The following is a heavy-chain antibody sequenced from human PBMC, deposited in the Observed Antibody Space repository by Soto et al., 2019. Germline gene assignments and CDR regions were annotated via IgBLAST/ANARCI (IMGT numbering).Heavy chain of an antibody. J-gene: IGHJ6*02. Sequence: QVQLQESGPGLVKPSQTLSLTCTVSGGSISSGGYYWSWIRQHPGKGLEWIGNTYYSGSTYYNPTLKSRINISVDTSKNQFALKLNSVTAADTAVYYCARDGAVPYGMVVWGQGTTVIVSS. CDR2: TYYSGST. V-gene: IGHV4-31*03. CDR1: GGSISSGGYY. CDR3: ARDGAVPYGMVV. D-gene: IGHD3-16*01.